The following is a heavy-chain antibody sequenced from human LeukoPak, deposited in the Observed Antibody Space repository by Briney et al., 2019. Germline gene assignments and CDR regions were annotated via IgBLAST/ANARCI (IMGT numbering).Heavy chain of an antibody. CDR2: ISGSGGFT. Sequence: GGSLRLSCAASGFTFSTYAMSWVRQAPGKGLEWVSVISGSGGFTYYADSVKGRFTISRDNSKNTLYLQMNSLRAEDTAVYYCAKEGVAEPYFDYWGQGTLVTVSS. J-gene: IGHJ4*02. CDR1: GFTFSTYA. CDR3: AKEGVAEPYFDY. V-gene: IGHV3-23*01. D-gene: IGHD1-14*01.